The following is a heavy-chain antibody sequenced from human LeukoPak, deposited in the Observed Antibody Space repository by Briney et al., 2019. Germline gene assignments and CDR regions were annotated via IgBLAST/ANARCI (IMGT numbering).Heavy chain of an antibody. J-gene: IGHJ3*02. CDR1: GFTFSSYG. CDR3: ARGEDIVATINAFDI. Sequence: PGGSLRLSCAASGFTFSSYGMHWVRQAPGKGLEWVAVIWYDGSNKYYADSVKGRFTISRDSSKNTLYLQMNSLRAEDTAVYYCARGEDIVATINAFDIWGQGTMVTVSS. D-gene: IGHD5-12*01. V-gene: IGHV3-33*01. CDR2: IWYDGSNK.